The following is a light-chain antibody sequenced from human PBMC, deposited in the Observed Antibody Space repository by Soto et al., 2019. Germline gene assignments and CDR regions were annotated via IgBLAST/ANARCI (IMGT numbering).Light chain of an antibody. CDR3: QQYGGSPLT. CDR2: GAS. J-gene: IGKJ4*01. Sequence: ELVLTQSPATLSLSPGERATLSCRASQSVSNSYLAWYQQKPGQAPRLFIYGASSRATGLPDRFSGSGSRTFFILTITRLEPEDFAVYYCQQYGGSPLTFGGGTKVDIK. CDR1: QSVSNSY. V-gene: IGKV3-20*01.